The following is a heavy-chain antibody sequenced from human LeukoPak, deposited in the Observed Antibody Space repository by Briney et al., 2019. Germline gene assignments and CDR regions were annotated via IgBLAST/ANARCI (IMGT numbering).Heavy chain of an antibody. Sequence: PSETLSLTCAVYGGSFSGYYWSWIRQPPGKGLEWIGEINHSGSTNYNPSLKSRVTISVDTSKNQFSLKLSSVTAADTAVYYCARSPGYSYLPDYWGQGTLVTVSS. CDR3: ARSPGYSYLPDY. V-gene: IGHV4-34*01. D-gene: IGHD5-18*01. CDR2: INHSGST. J-gene: IGHJ4*02. CDR1: GGSFSGYY.